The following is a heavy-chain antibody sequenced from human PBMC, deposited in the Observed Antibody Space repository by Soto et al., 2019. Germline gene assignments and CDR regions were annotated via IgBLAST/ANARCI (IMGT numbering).Heavy chain of an antibody. J-gene: IGHJ4*02. CDR2: IYPGDSDT. CDR3: ARDGKYYYDSSGYPISSPLGY. Sequence: PGESLEISCQGSGYNFTSYWIGWMSTQPGKGLEWMGTIYPGDSDTRYSPSFQGQVTISADKSISTAYLQWSSLKASDTAMYYCARDGKYYYDSSGYPISSPLGYWGQGTLVTVSS. D-gene: IGHD3-22*01. V-gene: IGHV5-51*01. CDR1: GYNFTSYW.